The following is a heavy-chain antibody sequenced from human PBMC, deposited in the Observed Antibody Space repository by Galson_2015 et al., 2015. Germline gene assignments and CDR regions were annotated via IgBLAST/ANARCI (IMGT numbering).Heavy chain of an antibody. D-gene: IGHD1-1*01. CDR3: ARGGNWNDYYWFDP. CDR1: GYTFTSYD. V-gene: IGHV1-8*01. J-gene: IGHJ5*02. Sequence: SVKVSCKASGYTFTSYDINWVRQATGQGPEWMGWMNPNGGNTGYAQKFQGRVTMTRNTSISTAYMELSSLRSEDTAVYYCARGGNWNDYYWFDPWGQGTLVTVSS. CDR2: MNPNGGNT.